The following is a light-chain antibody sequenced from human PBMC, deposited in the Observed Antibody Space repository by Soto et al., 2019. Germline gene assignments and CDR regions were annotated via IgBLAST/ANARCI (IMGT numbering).Light chain of an antibody. J-gene: IGKJ1*01. V-gene: IGKV1-5*01. CDR2: DAS. CDR3: QQYNSYPRT. CDR1: QRISSW. Sequence: DIQMTQSPFTLSASVGDRVTITCRASQRISSWLAWYQEKPGKAPNLLIYDASSLKSGVPSRFSGSGSGTEFTLTISSLQLDDFATYFCQQYNSYPRTFGQGTKVEIK.